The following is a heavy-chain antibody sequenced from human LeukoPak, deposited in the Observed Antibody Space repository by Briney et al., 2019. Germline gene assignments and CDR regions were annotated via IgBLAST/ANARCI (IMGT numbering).Heavy chain of an antibody. CDR1: GGSISTSAFY. D-gene: IGHD2/OR15-2a*01. V-gene: IGHV4-39*01. CDR3: ARQISDYYYYYMDV. J-gene: IGHJ6*03. CDR2: IYDSGNE. Sequence: SETLSLTCTVSGGSISTSAFYWGWIRQPPGKGLVWIGSIYDSGNEFYNPSLKSRVTISADTSKNQFSLKLNSVTAADTAMYYCARQISDYYYYYMDVWGEGITVTVSS.